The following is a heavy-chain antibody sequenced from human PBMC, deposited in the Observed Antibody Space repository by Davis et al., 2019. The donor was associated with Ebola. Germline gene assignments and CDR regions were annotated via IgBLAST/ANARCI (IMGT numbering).Heavy chain of an antibody. CDR1: GYSFTSYW. Sequence: KVSCKGSGYSFTSYWIGWVRQMPGKGLEWMGIIYPGDSDTRYSPSFQGQVTISADKSISTAYLQWSSLKASDTAMYYCARETRGYSYGAVYYYYYGMDVWGQGTTVTVSS. CDR2: IYPGDSDT. CDR3: ARETRGYSYGAVYYYYYGMDV. J-gene: IGHJ6*02. D-gene: IGHD5-18*01. V-gene: IGHV5-51*01.